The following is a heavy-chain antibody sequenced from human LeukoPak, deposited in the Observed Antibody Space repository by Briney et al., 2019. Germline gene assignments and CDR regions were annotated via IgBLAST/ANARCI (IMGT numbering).Heavy chain of an antibody. J-gene: IGHJ4*02. V-gene: IGHV3-48*01. CDR1: GFTFNVYS. CDR3: AKTTGYSSSWYDY. Sequence: GGSLRLSCAASGFTFNVYSVNWVRQAPGKGLEWVSFISSSLDSNIYYADSVKGRFTISRDNSKNTLYLQMNSLRAEDTAVYYCAKTTGYSSSWYDYWGQGTLVTVSS. D-gene: IGHD6-13*01. CDR2: ISSSLDSNI.